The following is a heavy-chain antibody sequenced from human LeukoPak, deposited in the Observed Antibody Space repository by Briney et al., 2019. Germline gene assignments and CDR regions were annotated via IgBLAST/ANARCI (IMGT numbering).Heavy chain of an antibody. V-gene: IGHV4-59*01. J-gene: IGHJ4*02. Sequence: SETLSLTCTVSGGSISSYYWSWIRQPPGKGLEWIGYIHYSGSTNYNPSLKSRVTISVDTSKNQFSLKLSSVTAADTAVYYCARGDTYYDFWSGYYPHSYFDYWGQGTLVTVSS. CDR1: GGSISSYY. D-gene: IGHD3-3*01. CDR2: IHYSGST. CDR3: ARGDTYYDFWSGYYPHSYFDY.